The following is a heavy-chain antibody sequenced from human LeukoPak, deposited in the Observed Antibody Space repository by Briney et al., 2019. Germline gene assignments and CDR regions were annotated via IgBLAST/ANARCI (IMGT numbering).Heavy chain of an antibody. J-gene: IGHJ4*02. D-gene: IGHD6-19*01. CDR2: ISGSGGST. CDR1: GFTFNNYA. CDR3: AKDFFRSTVAGIDY. V-gene: IGHV3-23*01. Sequence: GGSLTLSCVAYGFTFNNYAMSWVRQAPGKGLEWVSAISGSGGSTYYADSVKGRFTISRDNSKNTLYLQMNSLRAEDTAVYYCAKDFFRSTVAGIDYWGQGTLVTVSS.